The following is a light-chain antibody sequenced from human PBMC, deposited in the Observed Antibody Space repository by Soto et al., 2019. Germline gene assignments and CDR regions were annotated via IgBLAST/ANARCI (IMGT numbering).Light chain of an antibody. CDR3: QHYNSYSIT. Sequence: DIPMTQSPSTLSASVGDRVTITCRASQRISSWLAWYQQKPGKAPKLLIYKASSLQSGVPSRFSGSGSGTEFTLTISSLQPDDFATYYCQHYNSYSITFGQGTRLEIK. V-gene: IGKV1-5*03. J-gene: IGKJ5*01. CDR2: KAS. CDR1: QRISSW.